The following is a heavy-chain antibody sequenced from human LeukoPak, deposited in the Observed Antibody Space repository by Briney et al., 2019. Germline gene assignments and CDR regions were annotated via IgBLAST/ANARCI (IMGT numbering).Heavy chain of an antibody. CDR1: GFTFSSYW. CDR3: ARDGDLYGSKTYYQGQGLGWNWSDP. D-gene: IGHD3-10*01. J-gene: IGHJ5*02. Sequence: PGGSLRLSCVASGFTFSSYWMSWVRQAPGKGLEWVANIRQNGDDKFYVDSVKGRFTISRDNAQNSLYLQMNSLRAEDTAVYYCARDGDLYGSKTYYQGQGLGWNWSDPWGQGTLVTVSS. CDR2: IRQNGDDK. V-gene: IGHV3-7*01.